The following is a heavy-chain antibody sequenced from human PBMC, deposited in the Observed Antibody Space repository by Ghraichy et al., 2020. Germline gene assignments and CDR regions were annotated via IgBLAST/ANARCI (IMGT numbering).Heavy chain of an antibody. CDR1: GFNFSDYY. Sequence: GGSLRLSCAASGFNFSDYYMTWIRQAPGKGLEWVSYISDSSSFRVYADSVKGRFTIARDNAKNSVFLQMNSLRDEDTAVYFCARDTRRGGWFDPWGQGILVTVSS. D-gene: IGHD3-16*01. V-gene: IGHV3-11*06. CDR3: ARDTRRGGWFDP. CDR2: ISDSSSFR. J-gene: IGHJ5*02.